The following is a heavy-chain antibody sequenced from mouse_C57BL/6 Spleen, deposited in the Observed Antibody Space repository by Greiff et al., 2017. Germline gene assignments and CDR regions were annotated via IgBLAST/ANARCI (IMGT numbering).Heavy chain of an antibody. J-gene: IGHJ1*03. CDR1: GYSFTGYY. V-gene: IGHV1-42*01. CDR3: ARGLLYGSSYDWYFDV. CDR2: INPSTGGT. Sequence: VQLQQSGPELVKPGASVKISCKASGYSFTGYYMNWVKQSPEKSLEWIGEINPSTGGTTYNQKFKAKATLTVDKSSSTAYMQLKSLTSEDAAVYYCARGLLYGSSYDWYFDVWGTGTTVTVAS. D-gene: IGHD1-1*01.